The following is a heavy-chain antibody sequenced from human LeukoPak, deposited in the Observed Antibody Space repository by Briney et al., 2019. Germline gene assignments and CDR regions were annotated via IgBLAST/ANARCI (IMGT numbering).Heavy chain of an antibody. V-gene: IGHV1-2*02. J-gene: IGHJ4*02. CDR3: ARDPKSQLLLYY. CDR1: GVTFTDEY. CDR2: INPYSGAI. Sequence: ASVKVSCKSSGVTFTDEYIHWVRQAPGQGLEWMGWINPYSGAINYAQKFQGRVTLTRDTSISTAYMELSRLTSGATAVYYCARDPKSQLLLYYWGQGTLVTVSS. D-gene: IGHD2-2*01.